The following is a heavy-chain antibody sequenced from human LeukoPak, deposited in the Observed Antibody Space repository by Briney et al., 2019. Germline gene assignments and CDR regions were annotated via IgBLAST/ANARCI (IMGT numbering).Heavy chain of an antibody. V-gene: IGHV3-11*05. J-gene: IGHJ4*02. Sequence: GGSLRLSCAASGFTFSDYYMSWIRQAPGKGLEWVSYISSSSSYTNYADSVKGRFTISRDNAKNSLYLQMNSLRAEDTAVYYCARAVIVRATRGHFDYWGQGTLVTVSS. D-gene: IGHD1-26*01. CDR1: GFTFSDYY. CDR3: ARAVIVRATRGHFDY. CDR2: ISSSSSYT.